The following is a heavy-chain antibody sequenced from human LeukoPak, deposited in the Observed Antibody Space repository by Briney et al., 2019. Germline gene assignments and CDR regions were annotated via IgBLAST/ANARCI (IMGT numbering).Heavy chain of an antibody. CDR2: IRNKANSYTT. CDR1: GFTFSDHA. V-gene: IGHV3-72*01. D-gene: IGHD1-26*01. Sequence: WGSLRLSCAASGFTFSDHAMDWVRQAPGKGLEWVGRIRNKANSYTTEYAASVQGRFTVSRDDSMNSLYPQMNSMKTEDTAVYYCTRLVGANDWGQGTLVTVSS. CDR3: TRLVGAND. J-gene: IGHJ4*02.